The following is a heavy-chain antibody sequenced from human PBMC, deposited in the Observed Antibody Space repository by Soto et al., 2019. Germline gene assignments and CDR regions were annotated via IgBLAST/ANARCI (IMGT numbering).Heavy chain of an antibody. J-gene: IGHJ1*01. CDR3: AKGVVEWLLPRFGR. D-gene: IGHD3-3*01. CDR2: ISGSGGCT. V-gene: IGHV3-23*01. Sequence: EVQLLESGGGLVQPGGSLRLSCATSGFTFSSYAMGWVRQAPGKGLEWVSTISGSGGCTYHADSVKGRFTISRDNSTDTLYLQMNSLRVGDTAVCCCAKGVVEWLLPRFGRWGQGTLGTV. CDR1: GFTFSSYA.